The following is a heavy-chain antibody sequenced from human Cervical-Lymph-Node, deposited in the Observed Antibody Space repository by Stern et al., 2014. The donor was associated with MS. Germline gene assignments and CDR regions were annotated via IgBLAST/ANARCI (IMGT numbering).Heavy chain of an antibody. CDR1: GFTFSDYH. D-gene: IGHD3-16*01. CDR3: ARVSFGVLDY. V-gene: IGHV3-11*01. CDR2: LSSGGSTI. Sequence: LHLVESGGGLVKPGGSLRLSCASSGFTFSDYHLSWIRQAPGKWLEWVSYLSSGGSTIYYADSVNGCFTISRANPTNSLYLQMNSLRAEDTDVYYCARVSFGVLDYWGQGTLVTVSS. J-gene: IGHJ4*02.